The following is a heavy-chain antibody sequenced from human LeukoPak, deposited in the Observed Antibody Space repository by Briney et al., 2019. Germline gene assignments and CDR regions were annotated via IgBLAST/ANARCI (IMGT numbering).Heavy chain of an antibody. D-gene: IGHD6-13*01. CDR2: IYYSGRT. CDR3: ARVLTEYSSSRCLDF. J-gene: IGHJ4*02. V-gene: IGHV4-59*01. Sequence: SETLSLTCTVSGGSIISYYWSWIRQPPGKGLEWIGDIYYSGRTNYKPSLKSRVTILVDTSKNQFSLRLSSVTAADTAVYYCARVLTEYSSSRCLDFWGQGALVTVSS. CDR1: GGSIISYY.